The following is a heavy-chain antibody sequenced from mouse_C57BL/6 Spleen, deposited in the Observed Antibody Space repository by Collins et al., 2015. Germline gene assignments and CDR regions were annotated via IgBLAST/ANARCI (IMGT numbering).Heavy chain of an antibody. Sequence: QVQLQQSGPELVKPGASVKLSCKASGYTFTSYWMHWVKQRPIQGLEWIGNIDPSDSETHYNQKFKDKATLTVDKSSSTAYMQLSSLTSEDSAVYFCARDNSGAEYFDYWGQGTTLTVSS. D-gene: IGHD3-2*02. J-gene: IGHJ2*01. CDR1: GYTFTSYW. CDR2: IDPSDSET. CDR3: ARDNSGAEYFDY. V-gene: IGHV1-52*01.